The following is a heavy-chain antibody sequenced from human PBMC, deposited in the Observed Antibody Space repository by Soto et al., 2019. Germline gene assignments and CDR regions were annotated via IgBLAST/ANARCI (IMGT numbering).Heavy chain of an antibody. CDR3: ARPLGYCSSTPCPPFDY. CDR2: VDPSNSNT. CDR1: GYSFSTYW. J-gene: IGHJ4*02. D-gene: IGHD2-2*01. Sequence: GESLKISCKGSGYSFSTYWISWVRQVPEKGLEWMGRVDPSNSNTNYSPSFQGHVTLSADKSTSTAYLQWSSLKASDAAIYYCARPLGYCSSTPCPPFDYWGQGTLVTVSS. V-gene: IGHV5-10-1*01.